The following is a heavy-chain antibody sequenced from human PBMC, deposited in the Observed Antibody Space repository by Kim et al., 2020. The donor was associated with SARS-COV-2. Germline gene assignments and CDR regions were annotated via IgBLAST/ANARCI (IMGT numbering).Heavy chain of an antibody. CDR3: ARNRGDTAMVWYFDY. J-gene: IGHJ4*01. CDR1: GGSISSSSYY. Sequence: SETLSLTCTVSGGSISSSSYYWGWIRQPPGKGLEWIGSIYYSGSTYYNPSLKSRVTISVDTSKNQFSLKLSSVTAADTAVYCCARNRGDTAMVWYFDYWG. V-gene: IGHV4-39*01. CDR2: IYYSGST. D-gene: IGHD5-18*01.